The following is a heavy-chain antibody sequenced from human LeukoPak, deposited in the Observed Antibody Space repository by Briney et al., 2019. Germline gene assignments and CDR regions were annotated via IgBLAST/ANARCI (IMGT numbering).Heavy chain of an antibody. CDR2: IYTSATT. CDR1: GGSISSGRYW. V-gene: IGHV4-61*02. Sequence: SETLSLTCTVAGGSISSGRYWWSWTRQPAGKGLEWFGRIYTSATTNYNPSIKSRVTISVDTSKTQFSLKLSSVTAADTAVYYCASGLLWFGEFIDYWGQGTLVTVSS. J-gene: IGHJ4*02. CDR3: ASGLLWFGEFIDY. D-gene: IGHD3-10*01.